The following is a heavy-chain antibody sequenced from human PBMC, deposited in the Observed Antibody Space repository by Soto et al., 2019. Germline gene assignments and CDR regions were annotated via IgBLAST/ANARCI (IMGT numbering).Heavy chain of an antibody. D-gene: IGHD3-3*01. J-gene: IGHJ4*02. CDR1: GFTFSSYA. V-gene: IGHV3-23*01. CDR3: ARYYDFCSGYYPPFDY. CDR2: ISGSGGST. Sequence: EVQLLESGGGLVQPGGSLRLSCAASGFTFSSYAMSWVRQAPGKGLEWVSAISGSGGSTYYADSVKGRFTISRDNSKNTLYLQRNSLRAEDTAVYYCARYYDFCSGYYPPFDYWGQGTLVTVAS.